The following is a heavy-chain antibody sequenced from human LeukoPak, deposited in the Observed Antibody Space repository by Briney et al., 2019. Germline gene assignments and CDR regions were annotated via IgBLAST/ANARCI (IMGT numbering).Heavy chain of an antibody. J-gene: IGHJ6*02. CDR3: ATSGLRYFDWLSTYYYYGMDV. CDR2: MNPNSGNT. D-gene: IGHD3-9*01. CDR1: GYTFTSYD. Sequence: ASVKVSCKASGYTFTSYDINWVRQATGQGLEWMGWMNPNSGNTGYAQKFQGRVTMTRNTSISTAYMELSSLRSEDTAVYYCATSGLRYFDWLSTYYYYGMDVWGQGTTVTVSS. V-gene: IGHV1-8*01.